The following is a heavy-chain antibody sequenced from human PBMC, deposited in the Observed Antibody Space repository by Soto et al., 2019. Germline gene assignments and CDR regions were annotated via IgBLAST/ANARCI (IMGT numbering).Heavy chain of an antibody. CDR3: SIVTAYGMDV. Sequence: QVQLEQSGAEVKKPGSSLKVSCKATGGTFNKYAISWVRQAPGQGLEWMAGIIPVYGTPNYAQRFQDRVTIIADESTTTDYMEVNSLTSEDTAIYYCSIVTAYGMDVWGPGTTVIVSS. J-gene: IGHJ6*02. CDR1: GGTFNKYA. V-gene: IGHV1-69*01. D-gene: IGHD2-15*01. CDR2: IIPVYGTP.